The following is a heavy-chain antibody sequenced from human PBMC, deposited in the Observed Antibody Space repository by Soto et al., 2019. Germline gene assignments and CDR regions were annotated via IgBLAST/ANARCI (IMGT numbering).Heavy chain of an antibody. CDR1: GYTFTRYG. CDR2: ISAYNGNT. Sequence: GASVKVSCKASGYTFTRYGISWVLQAPGQRLEWMGWISAYNGNTNYAQKLQGRVTMTTDTSTSTADMELRSLRSDDTVVYYCARCCNGDYPGGGPFDIWGQGTMVTV. J-gene: IGHJ3*02. V-gene: IGHV1-18*04. D-gene: IGHD4-17*01. CDR3: ARCCNGDYPGGGPFDI.